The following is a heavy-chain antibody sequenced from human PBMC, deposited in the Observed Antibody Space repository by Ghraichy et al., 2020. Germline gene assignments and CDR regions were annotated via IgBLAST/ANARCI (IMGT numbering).Heavy chain of an antibody. D-gene: IGHD6-13*01. J-gene: IGHJ6*02. Sequence: SETLSLTCAVYGGSFSGYYWSWIRQPPGKGLEWIGEINHSGSTNYNPSLKSRVTISVDTSKNQFSLKLSSVTAADTAVYYCAKPAAGFYYYYGMDVWGQGTTVTVSS. CDR3: AKPAAGFYYYYGMDV. V-gene: IGHV4-34*01. CDR1: GGSFSGYY. CDR2: INHSGST.